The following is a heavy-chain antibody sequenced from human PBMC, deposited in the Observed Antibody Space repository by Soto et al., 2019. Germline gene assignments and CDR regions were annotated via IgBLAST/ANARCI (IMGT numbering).Heavy chain of an antibody. CDR2: IYPGDSDT. CDR1: GYSFTSYW. Sequence: PGESLKISCKESGYSFTSYWIGWVRQMPGKGLEWMGIIYPGDSDTRYSPSFQGQVTISADKSISTAYLQWSSLKASDTAMYYCASTRALRQYYFDYWGQGTLVTGSS. D-gene: IGHD2-15*01. CDR3: ASTRALRQYYFDY. V-gene: IGHV5-51*01. J-gene: IGHJ4*02.